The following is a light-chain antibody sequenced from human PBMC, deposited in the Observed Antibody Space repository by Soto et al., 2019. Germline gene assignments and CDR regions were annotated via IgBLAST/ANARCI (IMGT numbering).Light chain of an antibody. V-gene: IGKV3-20*01. CDR3: QQYGSSPPMYT. Sequence: EILMTQSPATLSVSPGERVTLSCRASQSVSSYLAWYQQKPGQPPRLLIYGASSRATGIPDRFSGSGSGTDFTLTISRLEPEDFAVYYCQQYGSSPPMYTFGQGTKLEIK. CDR2: GAS. CDR1: QSVSSY. J-gene: IGKJ2*01.